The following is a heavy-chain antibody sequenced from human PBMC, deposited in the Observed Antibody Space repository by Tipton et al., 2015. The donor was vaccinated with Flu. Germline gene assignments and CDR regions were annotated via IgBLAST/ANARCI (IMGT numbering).Heavy chain of an antibody. Sequence: QLVQSGAELKKPGASVKVSCKASGYTFTSYGISWVRQAPGQGLEWMGWISAYSDNRNYAQRFQGRITMTTDTSTSTAFMEVRSLRSDDTAVYYCARDMPQGIVVIPPAKRFDFWGQGTLVTVS. D-gene: IGHD2-2*01. V-gene: IGHV1-18*01. CDR2: ISAYSDNR. CDR3: ARDMPQGIVVIPPAKRFDF. J-gene: IGHJ4*02. CDR1: GYTFTSYG.